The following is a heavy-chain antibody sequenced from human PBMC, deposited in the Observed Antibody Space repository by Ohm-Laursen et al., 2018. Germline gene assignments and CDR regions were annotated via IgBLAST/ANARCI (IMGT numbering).Heavy chain of an antibody. CDR1: GFTFSSYG. Sequence: RSLRLSCTASGFTFSSYGMHWVRQAPGKGLEWVAVISYDGSNKYYADSVKGRFTISRDNSKNTLYLQMNSLRAEDTAVYYCAKDQGGATWGEGYYYYGMDVWGQGTTVTVSS. J-gene: IGHJ6*02. V-gene: IGHV3-30*18. CDR3: AKDQGGATWGEGYYYYGMDV. CDR2: ISYDGSNK. D-gene: IGHD1-26*01.